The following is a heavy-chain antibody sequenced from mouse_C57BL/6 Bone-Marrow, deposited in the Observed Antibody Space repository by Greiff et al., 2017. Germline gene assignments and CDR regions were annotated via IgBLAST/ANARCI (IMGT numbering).Heavy chain of an antibody. CDR2: ISSGGSYT. J-gene: IGHJ3*01. D-gene: IGHD6-2*01. CDR1: GFTFRSYG. CDR3: ARPSPFAY. Sequence: EVQVVESGGDLVKPGGSLKLSCAASGFTFRSYGMSWVRQTPDKRLEWVATISSGGSYTYYPDSVKGRFTISRDNAKNTLYLQMSSLKSEDTAMYYCARPSPFAYWGQGTLVTVSA. V-gene: IGHV5-6*01.